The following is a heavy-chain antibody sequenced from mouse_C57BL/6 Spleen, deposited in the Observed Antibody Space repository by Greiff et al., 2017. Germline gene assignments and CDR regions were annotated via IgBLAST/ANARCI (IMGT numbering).Heavy chain of an antibody. Sequence: QVQLQQSGAELVKPGASVKISCKASGYAFSSYWMNWVKQRPGKGLEWIGQLYPGDGDTNYNGNYKGKATLTAAKSSSTAYMQLSSLASEDAAVYFGAREKDDLLDYWGQGTTLTVSS. V-gene: IGHV1-80*01. J-gene: IGHJ2*01. CDR1: GYAFSSYW. CDR3: AREKDDLLDY. CDR2: LYPGDGDT.